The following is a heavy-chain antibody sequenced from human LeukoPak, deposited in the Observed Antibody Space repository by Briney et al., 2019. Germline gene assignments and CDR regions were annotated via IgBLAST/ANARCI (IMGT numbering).Heavy chain of an antibody. CDR1: GYTFTSYY. CDR2: INPNSGGT. CDR3: ARDGAGSYVDAFDI. V-gene: IGHV1-2*02. J-gene: IGHJ3*02. D-gene: IGHD1-26*01. Sequence: ASVKVSCKASGYTFTSYYMHWVRQAPGQGLEWMGWINPNSGGTNYAQKFQGRVTMTRDTSISTAYMELSRLRSDDTAVYYCARDGAGSYVDAFDIWGQGTMVTVSS.